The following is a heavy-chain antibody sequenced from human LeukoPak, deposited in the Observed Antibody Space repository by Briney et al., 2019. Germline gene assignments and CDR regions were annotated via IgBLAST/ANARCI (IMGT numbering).Heavy chain of an antibody. CDR1: GFTFSSYW. J-gene: IGHJ4*02. CDR2: IKKDGSEK. D-gene: IGHD5-18*01. Sequence: GGSLRLSCAASGFTFSSYWMSWVRQAPGKGLEWVANIKKDGSEKYYVDSVKGRFTISRDNAKTSLYLQMNSLRADDTAVYYCARDLSGVTGYTYGRGIDYWGQGTLVTVSS. V-gene: IGHV3-7*01. CDR3: ARDLSGVTGYTYGRGIDY.